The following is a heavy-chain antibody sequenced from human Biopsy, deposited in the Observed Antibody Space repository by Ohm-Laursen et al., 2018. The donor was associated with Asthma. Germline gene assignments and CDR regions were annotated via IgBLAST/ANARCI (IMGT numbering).Heavy chain of an antibody. Sequence: ASVKVSCKASGYTFIGCHIHWMRQAPGQGLEWMGRINPNSGGTNYAQKFQGRVTMTRDTSTSTAYMEVSRLRSDDTAVYYCARGQRSAGDRWFDPWGQGTLVTVSS. D-gene: IGHD6-13*01. CDR1: GYTFIGCH. V-gene: IGHV1-2*06. CDR2: INPNSGGT. CDR3: ARGQRSAGDRWFDP. J-gene: IGHJ5*02.